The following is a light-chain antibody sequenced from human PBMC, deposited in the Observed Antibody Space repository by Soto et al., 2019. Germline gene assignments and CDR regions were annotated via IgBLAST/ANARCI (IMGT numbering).Light chain of an antibody. CDR3: MQSLQTPT. J-gene: IGKJ1*01. CDR1: QSLLQSNGYDY. Sequence: DIVMTQSPLSLPVTPGEPASISCRSSQSLLQSNGYDYLDWYLQKPGQSPQLLIYLGSNRASGVPDRFSGSGSRTDFTLRISRVEAEDVGVYYCMQSLQTPTFGQGTKVDIK. CDR2: LGS. V-gene: IGKV2-28*01.